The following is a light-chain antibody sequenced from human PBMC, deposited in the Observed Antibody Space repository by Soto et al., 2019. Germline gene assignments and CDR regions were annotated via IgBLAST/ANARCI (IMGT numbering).Light chain of an antibody. Sequence: DIVMTQSPLSLPVTPGDPASISFRSSQILLYSNGYNYLDWYLQKPGQSPQLLIYLGSNRASGVPDRFSGSVSGTDFTLRISRVEAEDVGLYYCMQALQAPLTFGQGTKVDIK. V-gene: IGKV2-28*01. CDR3: MQALQAPLT. CDR1: QILLYSNGYNY. CDR2: LGS. J-gene: IGKJ1*01.